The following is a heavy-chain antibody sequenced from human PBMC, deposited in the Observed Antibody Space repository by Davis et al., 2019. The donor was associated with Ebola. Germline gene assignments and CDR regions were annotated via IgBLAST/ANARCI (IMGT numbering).Heavy chain of an antibody. Sequence: GESLKISCAASGFTVSSNYMSWVRQAPGKGLEWVSVIYSGGSTYYAESVKGRFTISRDNSKNTLYLQMNSLRAEDTAVYYCARDKTKVPLNWYYDLWGRGTLVTVSS. J-gene: IGHJ2*01. V-gene: IGHV3-53*01. CDR2: IYSGGST. CDR1: GFTVSSNY. D-gene: IGHD1-14*01. CDR3: ARDKTKVPLNWYYDL.